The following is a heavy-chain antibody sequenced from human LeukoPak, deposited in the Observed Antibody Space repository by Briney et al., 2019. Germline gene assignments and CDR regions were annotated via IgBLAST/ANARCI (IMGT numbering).Heavy chain of an antibody. CDR2: INPNSGGT. V-gene: IGHV1-2*02. CDR3: AREVAGYCSSTSCYIDY. Sequence: GASVKVSCKASGYTFTGYYMHWVRQAPGQGLEWMGWINPNSGGTNYAQKFQGRVTMTRDTSISTAYMELSRLRSDDTAVYYCAREVAGYCSSTSCYIDYWGQGTPVTVSS. D-gene: IGHD2-2*02. CDR1: GYTFTGYY. J-gene: IGHJ4*02.